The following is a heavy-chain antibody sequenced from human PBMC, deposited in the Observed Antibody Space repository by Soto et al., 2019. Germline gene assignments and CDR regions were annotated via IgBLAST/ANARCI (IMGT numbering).Heavy chain of an antibody. J-gene: IGHJ4*02. CDR2: INHSGSA. V-gene: IGHV4-34*01. Sequence: PSETLSLTCGVYGESFSGYIWTWIRQTPGKGLQWIGQINHSGSAYYNPSLKSRVTISVHTSNSQFSLELSSVTAADTAVYYCARGLITGSLYSGGRYYFDSWGQGTQVTVSS. CDR3: ARGLITGSLYSGGRYYFDS. CDR1: GESFSGYI. D-gene: IGHD2-15*01.